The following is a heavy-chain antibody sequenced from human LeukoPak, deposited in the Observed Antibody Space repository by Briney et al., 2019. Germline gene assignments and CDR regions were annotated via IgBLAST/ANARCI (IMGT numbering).Heavy chain of an antibody. J-gene: IGHJ4*02. V-gene: IGHV4-59*01. Sequence: SETLSLTCTVSGGSISSYYWSWIRQPPGKGLEWIGHIYYSGSTNYNPSLKSRVTISVDTSKNQFSLNLSSVTAADTAVYYCARDRWQFTYWGQGTLVAVPS. CDR2: IYYSGST. CDR3: ARDRWQFTY. CDR1: GGSISSYY. D-gene: IGHD2-15*01.